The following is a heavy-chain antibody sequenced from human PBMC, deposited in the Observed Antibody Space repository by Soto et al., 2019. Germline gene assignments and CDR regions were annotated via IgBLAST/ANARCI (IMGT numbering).Heavy chain of an antibody. CDR3: ARGSPGMGAHRTY. J-gene: IGHJ4*02. CDR1: GYTVTSYY. Sequence: ASVKVSCKASGYTVTSYYIHWVRQAPGQGLEWMGWINPKSGDTNYAQKFQGRVSMTRDTSITTAYMEVSRLKSDDTAVYYCARGSPGMGAHRTYWVQGTLVSVSA. CDR2: INPKSGDT. D-gene: IGHD1-26*01. V-gene: IGHV1-2*02.